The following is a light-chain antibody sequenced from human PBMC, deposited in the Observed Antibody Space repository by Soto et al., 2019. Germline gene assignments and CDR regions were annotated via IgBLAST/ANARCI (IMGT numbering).Light chain of an antibody. V-gene: IGKV1-5*02. CDR1: QSVSTR. CDR2: DAS. J-gene: IGKJ1*01. CDR3: QQYNNWPPWT. Sequence: DSQMTQSPSSLSASVGDRVTIICRASQSVSTRLAWYQQKPGKAPKVLIYDASSLESGVPPRFSGSGSGTEFTLTISSLQSEDFAVYYCQQYNNWPPWTFGQGTKVDIK.